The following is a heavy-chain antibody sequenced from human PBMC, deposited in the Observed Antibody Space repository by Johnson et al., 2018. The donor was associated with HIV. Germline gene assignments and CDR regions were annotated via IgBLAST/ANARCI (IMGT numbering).Heavy chain of an antibody. CDR3: ARERRTDYDYDAFDI. J-gene: IGHJ3*02. CDR1: GFTFRNYG. CDR2: IRYDGDIT. Sequence: QVQLVESGGDVVQPGGSLRLSCAASGFTFRNYGIHWVRQTPGKGLEWVAFIRYDGDITYYLDSVKGRFTISRDNSKNTLYLQMTSLTVEDTAVYYCARERRTDYDYDAFDIWGQGTMVTVSS. D-gene: IGHD4-17*01. V-gene: IGHV3-30*02.